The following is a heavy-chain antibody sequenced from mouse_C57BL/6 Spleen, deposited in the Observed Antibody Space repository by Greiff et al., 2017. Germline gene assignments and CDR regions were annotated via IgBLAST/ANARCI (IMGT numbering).Heavy chain of an antibody. V-gene: IGHV5-9*01. D-gene: IGHD1-1*01. CDR2: ISGGGGNT. CDR3: ARQYYYGSSYAMDY. CDR1: GFTFSSYT. J-gene: IGHJ4*01. Sequence: EVKLMESGGGLVKPGGSLKLSCAASGFTFSSYTMSWVRQTPEKRLEWVATISGGGGNTYYPDSVKGRFTISRDNAKNTLYLQMSSLRSEDTALYYCARQYYYGSSYAMDYWGQGTSVTVSS.